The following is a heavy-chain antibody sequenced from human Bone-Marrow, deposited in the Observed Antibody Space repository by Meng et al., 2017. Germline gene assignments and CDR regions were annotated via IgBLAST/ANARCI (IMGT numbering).Heavy chain of an antibody. J-gene: IGHJ4*02. CDR2: INHSGST. CDR1: GGSFSGSY. D-gene: IGHD6-19*01. V-gene: IGHV4-34*01. CDR3: ARGELAGTDY. Sequence: QVQLQQWGAGLLKPSETLSLTFAVYGGSFSGSYWSRIRQPPGKGLEWIGEINHSGSTNYNPSLKSRVTISVDTSKNQFSLKLSSVTAADTAVYYCARGELAGTDYWGQGTLVTVSS.